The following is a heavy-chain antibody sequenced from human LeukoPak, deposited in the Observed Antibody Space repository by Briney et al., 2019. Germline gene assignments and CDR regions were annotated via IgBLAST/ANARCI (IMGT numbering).Heavy chain of an antibody. CDR3: VIAARPSYYYYYMDV. Sequence: SVKVSCKASGGTFSSYAISWVRQAPGQGLEWMGGIIPIFGTANYAQKFQGRVTITADESTSTAYMELNSLRSEDTAVYYCVIAARPSYYYYYMDVWGKGTTVTVSS. CDR1: GGTFSSYA. CDR2: IIPIFGTA. J-gene: IGHJ6*03. D-gene: IGHD6-6*01. V-gene: IGHV1-69*01.